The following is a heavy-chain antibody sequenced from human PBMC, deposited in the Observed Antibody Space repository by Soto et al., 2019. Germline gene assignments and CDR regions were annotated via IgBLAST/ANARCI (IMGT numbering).Heavy chain of an antibody. V-gene: IGHV4-39*01. Sequence: QLQVQESGPGLVKPSETLSLTCTVSGSSINSSGYYWGWIRQPPGKGLEWIGSMFYGVSTYYNPSLKSRVTVSVDTSKNQFSLNLRSVTAADTAVYYCARLPSRLLVDYWGQGTLVTVSS. J-gene: IGHJ4*02. CDR1: GSSINSSGYY. CDR2: MFYGVST. CDR3: ARLPSRLLVDY. D-gene: IGHD3-3*01.